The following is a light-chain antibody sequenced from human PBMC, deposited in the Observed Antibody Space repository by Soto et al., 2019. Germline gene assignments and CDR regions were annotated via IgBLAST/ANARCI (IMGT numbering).Light chain of an antibody. CDR1: QSISGW. Sequence: DIQMTQSPSTLSASVGDRVTITCRASQSISGWLAWYQQKPGKAPKVLIYAASSLQSGVPSRFSGSESESGTDFTPTISSLQPEDFATYYCQQSYTSPHFGQGTKVDIK. V-gene: IGKV1-39*01. J-gene: IGKJ2*01. CDR3: QQSYTSPH. CDR2: AAS.